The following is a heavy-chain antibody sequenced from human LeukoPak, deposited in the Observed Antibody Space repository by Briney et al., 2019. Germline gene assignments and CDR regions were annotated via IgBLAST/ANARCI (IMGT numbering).Heavy chain of an antibody. Sequence: SETLSLTCTVSGGSIYTGGYYWAWIRQPPGKGLEWIGSLFYSGNMYYNPSLKSRVTISVDTSKNQFSLNLNSVTAADTALYYCARKNIVSTRDFDCWGQGTLVTVSS. V-gene: IGHV4-39*07. D-gene: IGHD5/OR15-5a*01. J-gene: IGHJ4*02. CDR1: GGSIYTGGYY. CDR2: LFYSGNM. CDR3: ARKNIVSTRDFDC.